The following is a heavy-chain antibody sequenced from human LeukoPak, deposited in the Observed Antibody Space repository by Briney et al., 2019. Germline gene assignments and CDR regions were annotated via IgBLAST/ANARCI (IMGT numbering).Heavy chain of an antibody. V-gene: IGHV4-59*08. CDR1: GGSISSYY. CDR2: IYYSGST. J-gene: IGHJ6*02. Sequence: SETLSLTCTVSGGSISSYYWSWIRQPPGKGLEWIGYIYYSGSTNYNPSLKSRVTISVDTSKNQFSLKLSSVTAADTAVYYCTRLKPGSSNRMDVWGQGTTVTVS. CDR3: TRLKPGSSNRMDV. D-gene: IGHD1-26*01.